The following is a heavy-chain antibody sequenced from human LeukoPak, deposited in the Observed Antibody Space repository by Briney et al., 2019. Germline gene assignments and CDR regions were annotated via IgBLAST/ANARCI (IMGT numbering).Heavy chain of an antibody. CDR2: INHSGST. CDR1: GGSISSSSAY. V-gene: IGHV4-39*07. J-gene: IGHJ4*02. D-gene: IGHD5-12*01. CDR3: ARGLIYGGYV. Sequence: SETLSLTCTVSGGSISSSSAYWGWIRQPPGKGLEWIGEINHSGSTNYNPSLKSRVTISVDTSKNQFSLKPSSVTAADTAVYYCARGLIYGGYVWGQGTLVTVSS.